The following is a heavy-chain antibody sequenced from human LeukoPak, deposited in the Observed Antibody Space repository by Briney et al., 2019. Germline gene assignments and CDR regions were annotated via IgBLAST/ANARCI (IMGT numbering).Heavy chain of an antibody. D-gene: IGHD3-10*01. CDR3: ARPGREYYYGSGSYFFDY. CDR1: GFTFSSYW. Sequence: GGSLRLSCAASGFTFSSYWMSWVRQAPGKGLEWVANIKQDGSEKYYVDSVKGRFTISRDNAKNSLYLQMNSLRAEDTAVYYCARPGREYYYGSGSYFFDYWGQGSLVTVSS. V-gene: IGHV3-7*01. CDR2: IKQDGSEK. J-gene: IGHJ4*02.